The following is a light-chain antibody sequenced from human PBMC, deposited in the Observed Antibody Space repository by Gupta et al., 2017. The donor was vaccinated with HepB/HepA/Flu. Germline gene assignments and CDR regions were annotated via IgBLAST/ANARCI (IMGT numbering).Light chain of an antibody. CDR3: CSYTSSSTRV. CDR2: DVS. J-gene: IGLJ3*02. CDR1: SSDIGAYNY. V-gene: IGLV2-14*03. Sequence: QSALTQAAPVSGSPGQSITISCTGTSSDIGAYNYVSWYQQHPDKAPKLMIYDVSSRPSGVSNRFSGSKSGNTASLIISGLQAEDEADYYCCSYTSSSTRVFGGGNKLTVL.